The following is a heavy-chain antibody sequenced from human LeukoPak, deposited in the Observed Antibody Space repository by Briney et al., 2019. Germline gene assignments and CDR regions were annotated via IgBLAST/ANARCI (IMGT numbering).Heavy chain of an antibody. Sequence: ASVKVSCKASGYTFTSYAMNWVRQAPGQGLEWMGGITPIFGIPNYAQKFQGRVTITADESTSTAYMELSSLRFEDTAVYYCARDSEHYYGLGNYYKYYYYMDVWGKGTTVTISS. CDR1: GYTFTSYA. CDR3: ARDSEHYYGLGNYYKYYYYMDV. V-gene: IGHV1-69*13. CDR2: ITPIFGIP. D-gene: IGHD3-10*01. J-gene: IGHJ6*03.